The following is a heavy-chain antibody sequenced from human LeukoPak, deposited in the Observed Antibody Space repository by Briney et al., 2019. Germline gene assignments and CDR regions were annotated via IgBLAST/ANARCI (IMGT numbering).Heavy chain of an antibody. CDR3: ARDGRYCSSTSCYTGAYFDY. Sequence: SETLSLTCAVSGYSISSGYYWGWIRQPPGKGLEWIGSIYHSGSTYYNPSLKSRVTISVDTSKHQFSLKMSSVPAADTGISYCARDGRYCSSTSCYTGAYFDYWGQGTLVTVSS. CDR1: GYSISSGYY. J-gene: IGHJ4*02. D-gene: IGHD2-2*02. CDR2: IYHSGST. V-gene: IGHV4-38-2*02.